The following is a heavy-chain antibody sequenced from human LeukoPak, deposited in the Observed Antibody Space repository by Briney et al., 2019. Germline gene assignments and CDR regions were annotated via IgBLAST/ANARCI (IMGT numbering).Heavy chain of an antibody. J-gene: IGHJ6*02. V-gene: IGHV4-59*01. Sequence: SETLSLTCTVSGGSISSYYWSWIRQPPGKGLEWIGYIYYSGSTSYNPSLKSRVTISVDTSKNQFSLKLSSVTAADTAVYYCARDLRYSSSPLTLFDYYYGMDVWGQGTTVTVSS. CDR2: IYYSGST. D-gene: IGHD6-6*01. CDR3: ARDLRYSSSPLTLFDYYYGMDV. CDR1: GGSISSYY.